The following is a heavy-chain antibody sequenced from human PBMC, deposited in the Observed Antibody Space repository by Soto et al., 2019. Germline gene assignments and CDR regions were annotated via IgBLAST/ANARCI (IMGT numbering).Heavy chain of an antibody. CDR3: ARVRRDTVTIMDV. CDR2: IFSNDEK. V-gene: IGHV2-26*01. Sequence: QVTLKESGPVLVKPTETLTLTCTVSGFSLSNARMGVSWIRQPPGKALEWLAHIFSNDEKSYSTSLKSRLTLSKDTSKSQVVLTMTNMDPVDTATYYCARVRRDTVTIMDVWGQGTTVTVSS. D-gene: IGHD4-4*01. CDR1: GFSLSNARMG. J-gene: IGHJ6*02.